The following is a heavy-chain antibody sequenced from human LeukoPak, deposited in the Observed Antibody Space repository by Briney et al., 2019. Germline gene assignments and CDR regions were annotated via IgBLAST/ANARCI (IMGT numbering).Heavy chain of an antibody. Sequence: GGSLRLSCAASGFTFSNHAMSWVRQAPGKGLQWVAVISGGGRTTEYADFVKGRFTIPRDNSKNTLSLQMNSLTVEDTAIYFCAKNVVVKRYIDFWGQGTLVTVSS. J-gene: IGHJ4*02. CDR1: GFTFSNHA. V-gene: IGHV3-23*01. CDR3: AKNVVVKRYIDF. CDR2: ISGGGRTT. D-gene: IGHD2-15*01.